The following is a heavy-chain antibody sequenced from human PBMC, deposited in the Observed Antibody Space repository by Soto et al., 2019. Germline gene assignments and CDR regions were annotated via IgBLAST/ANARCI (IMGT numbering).Heavy chain of an antibody. J-gene: IGHJ6*02. V-gene: IGHV3-43*01. CDR1: GFTLDDYT. D-gene: IGHD3-3*01. CDR2: ISWDGGST. Sequence: GGCLRLSCATSGFTLDDYTMHWVRQAPGKGLEWVSLISWDGGSTYYADSVKGRFTISRDNSKNSLYLQMNSLRTEDTALYYCAKDMLVGEIFGVVNPGGMDVWGQGSKVTVSS. CDR3: AKDMLVGEIFGVVNPGGMDV.